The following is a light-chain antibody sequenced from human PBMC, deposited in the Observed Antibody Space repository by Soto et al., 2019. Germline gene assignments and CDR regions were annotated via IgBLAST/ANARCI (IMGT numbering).Light chain of an antibody. J-gene: IGLJ2*01. V-gene: IGLV1-51*01. CDR3: GTWDGTLRTVL. CDR2: DND. Sequence: QSALPQPPSVSAAPGQKVTISCSGSNSNIGNNYVSWYQQLPGTAPKLLISDNDKRPSGIPDRFSGSKSGTSATLGITGRQTGDEADYYCGTWDGTLRTVLFGGGTKLTVL. CDR1: NSNIGNNY.